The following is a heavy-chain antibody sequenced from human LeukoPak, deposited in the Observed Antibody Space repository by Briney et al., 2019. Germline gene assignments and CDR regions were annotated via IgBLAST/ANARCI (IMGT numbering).Heavy chain of an antibody. CDR1: GYSISSGYY. Sequence: SETLSLTCTVSGYSISSGYYWGWIRPPPGKGLEWIGSIYHSGSTYYNPSLKSRVTISVDTSKNQFSLKLSSVTAADTAVYYSARDRGYSSSWYGGRDFDYWGRGTLVTVSS. D-gene: IGHD6-13*01. CDR2: IYHSGST. J-gene: IGHJ4*02. V-gene: IGHV4-38-2*02. CDR3: ARDRGYSSSWYGGRDFDY.